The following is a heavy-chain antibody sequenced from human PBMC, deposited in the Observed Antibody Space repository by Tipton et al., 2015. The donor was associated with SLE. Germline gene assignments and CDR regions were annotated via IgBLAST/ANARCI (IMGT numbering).Heavy chain of an antibody. Sequence: SLRLSCAASGFTFDDYAMHWVRQAPGKGLEWVSGVDWNSGTIHYADSVKGRFTISRDNAKNSLYLQMNSLRADDTALYYCARTHTSEYCSSSSCYNNYFDYWGQGTLVIVSS. J-gene: IGHJ4*02. D-gene: IGHD2-2*02. CDR1: GFTFDDYA. CDR3: ARTHTSEYCSSSSCYNNYFDY. V-gene: IGHV3-9*01. CDR2: VDWNSGTI.